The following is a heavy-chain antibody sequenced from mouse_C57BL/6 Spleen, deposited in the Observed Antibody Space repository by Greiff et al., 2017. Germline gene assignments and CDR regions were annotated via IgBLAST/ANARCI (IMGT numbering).Heavy chain of an antibody. V-gene: IGHV1-69*01. CDR3: ARRITTVVAFDY. CDR2: IDPSDSYT. CDR1: GYTFTSYW. J-gene: IGHJ2*01. D-gene: IGHD1-1*01. Sequence: QFQLQQPGAELVMPGASVKLSCKASGYTFTSYWMHWVKQRPGQGLEWIGEIDPSDSYTNYNQKFKGKSTLTVDKSSSTAYMQLSSLTSEDSAVYYCARRITTVVAFDYWGQGTTLTVSS.